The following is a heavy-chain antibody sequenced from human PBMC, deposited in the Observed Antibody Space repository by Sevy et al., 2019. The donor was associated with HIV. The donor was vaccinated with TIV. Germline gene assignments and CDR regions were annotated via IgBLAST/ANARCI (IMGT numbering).Heavy chain of an antibody. J-gene: IGHJ6*02. D-gene: IGHD4-17*01. Sequence: GGSLRLSCAAPGFTFSDYYMSWIRQAPGKGLEWVSYISSSGSTIYYADSVKGRFTISRNNAKNSLYLQMNSLRAEDTDEYYWARDRAYGDYFRDYYYYGMDVWGQGTTVTVSS. CDR3: ARDRAYGDYFRDYYYYGMDV. CDR1: GFTFSDYY. CDR2: ISSSGSTI. V-gene: IGHV3-11*01.